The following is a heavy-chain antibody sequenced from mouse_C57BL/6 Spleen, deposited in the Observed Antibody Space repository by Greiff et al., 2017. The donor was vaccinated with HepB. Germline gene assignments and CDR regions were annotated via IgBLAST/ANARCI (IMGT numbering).Heavy chain of an antibody. Sequence: VMLVESGPGLVQPSQSLSITCTVSGFSLTSYGVHWVRQSPGKGLEWLGVIWSGGSTDYNAAFISRLSISKDNSKSQVFFKMNSLQADDTAIYYCASLPYGSSYVLYAMDYWGQGTSVTVSS. J-gene: IGHJ4*01. CDR3: ASLPYGSSYVLYAMDY. V-gene: IGHV2-2*01. CDR2: IWSGGST. CDR1: GFSLTSYG. D-gene: IGHD1-1*01.